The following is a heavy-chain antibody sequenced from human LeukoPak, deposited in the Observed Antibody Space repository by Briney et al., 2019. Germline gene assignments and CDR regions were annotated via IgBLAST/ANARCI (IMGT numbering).Heavy chain of an antibody. D-gene: IGHD3-10*01. CDR1: GGSISSSSYY. V-gene: IGHV4-39*07. CDR3: ARGRYYYGSGSYYSGMDV. Sequence: SETLSLTCTVSGGSISSSSYYWGWIRQPPGKGLEWIGSIYYSGSTYYNPSLKSRVTISVDTSKNQFSLKLSSVTAVDTAVYYCARGRYYYGSGSYYSGMDVWGQGTTVTVSS. CDR2: IYYSGST. J-gene: IGHJ6*02.